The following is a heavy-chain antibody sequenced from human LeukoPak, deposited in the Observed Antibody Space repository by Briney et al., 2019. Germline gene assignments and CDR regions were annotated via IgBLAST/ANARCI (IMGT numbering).Heavy chain of an antibody. CDR1: GFTFSSYA. CDR3: AKDGQYGLGGYAFDY. Sequence: GGSLRLSCAASGFTFSSYAMSWVRQAPGKGLEWVSAISGSGGSTYYADSVKGRFTISRDNSKNTLYLQMNSLRAEDTAVYYCAKDGQYGLGGYAFDYWGQGTLVTVSS. D-gene: IGHD3-10*01. J-gene: IGHJ4*02. V-gene: IGHV3-23*01. CDR2: ISGSGGST.